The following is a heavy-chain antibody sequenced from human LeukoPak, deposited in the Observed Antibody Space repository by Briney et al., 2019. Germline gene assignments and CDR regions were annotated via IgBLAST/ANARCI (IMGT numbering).Heavy chain of an antibody. Sequence: TPSETLSLTCSVSGGSINAFYWSWIRQPPGKGLEWIAYVRDNGENNYNPSLKSRVAISLDTANNQISLRLNFVTAADTAIYYCARQPANTAAFDVWGQGTMVTVPS. CDR2: VRDNGEN. D-gene: IGHD5-18*01. V-gene: IGHV4-59*08. CDR1: GGSINAFY. J-gene: IGHJ3*01. CDR3: ARQPANTAAFDV.